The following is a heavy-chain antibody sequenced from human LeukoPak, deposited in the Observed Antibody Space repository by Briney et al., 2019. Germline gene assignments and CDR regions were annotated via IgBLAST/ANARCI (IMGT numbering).Heavy chain of an antibody. CDR1: SGSISSSNYY. CDR3: ARHEKEWTVGPTRGLDY. Sequence: SETLSHTCTVSSGSISSSNYYWAWIRPPPGKGLEWIGTIYYSGSTYYNPSLRSRVTISVAASRSQFSLKLSSVTAADTAVYYCARHEKEWTVGPTRGLDYWGQGTLVTVSS. D-gene: IGHD1-26*01. CDR2: IYYSGST. V-gene: IGHV4-39*01. J-gene: IGHJ4*02.